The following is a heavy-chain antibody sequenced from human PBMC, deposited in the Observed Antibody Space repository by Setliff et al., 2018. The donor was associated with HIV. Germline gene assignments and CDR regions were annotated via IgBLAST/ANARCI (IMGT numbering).Heavy chain of an antibody. V-gene: IGHV3-15*01. CDR2: IKSKTDGGTT. J-gene: IGHJ4*02. Sequence: GGSLSLSCAASGFTLSNAWMSWVRQAPGKGLEWVGRIKSKTDGGTTDYAAPVKGRFTIARDDSKNTLYLQMNSLKIEDTAVYYCTTGTRLVDWGQGALVTVSS. D-gene: IGHD2-21*01. CDR1: GFTLSNAW. CDR3: TTGTRLVD.